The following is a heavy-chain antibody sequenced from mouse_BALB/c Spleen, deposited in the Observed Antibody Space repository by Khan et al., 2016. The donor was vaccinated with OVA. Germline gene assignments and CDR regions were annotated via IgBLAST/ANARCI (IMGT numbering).Heavy chain of an antibody. CDR2: IRYDGNS. D-gene: IGHD3-1*01. J-gene: IGHJ3*01. CDR1: GYSITSGYF. CDR3: ARGGRSGPAWFAY. Sequence: EVQLQESGPGLVKPSQSLSLTCSVTGYSITSGYFWNWIRQFPGNKLEWMGYIRYDGNSNYNPSLKNRISITRDTSKNQFFLKLNSVTPEDTATYYCARGGRSGPAWFAYWGPGTLVTVSA. V-gene: IGHV3-6*02.